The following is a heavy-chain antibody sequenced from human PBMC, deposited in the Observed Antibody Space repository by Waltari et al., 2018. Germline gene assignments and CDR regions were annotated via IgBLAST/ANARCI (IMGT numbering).Heavy chain of an antibody. CDR3: ARAPYSSSWTIDY. CDR1: GGSISSHY. V-gene: IGHV4-59*11. J-gene: IGHJ4*02. CDR2: IYYSGST. D-gene: IGHD6-13*01. Sequence: QVQLQESGPGLVKPSETLSLTCTVSGGSISSHYWSWIRQPPGKGLEWIGYIYYSGSTNYNPSLKSRGTISVDTSKNQFSRKLSSVTAADTAVYYCARAPYSSSWTIDYWGQGTLVTVSS.